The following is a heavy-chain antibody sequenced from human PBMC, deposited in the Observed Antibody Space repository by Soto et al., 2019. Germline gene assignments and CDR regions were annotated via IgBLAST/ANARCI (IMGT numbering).Heavy chain of an antibody. V-gene: IGHV3-33*01. Sequence: LRLSCAASGFTFSSYGMHWVRQAPGKGLEWVAVIWYDGSNKYYADSVKGRFTISRDNSKNTLYLQMNSLRAEDTAVYYCARALTRTTNDYYYGMDVWGQGTTVTVSS. CDR2: IWYDGSNK. J-gene: IGHJ6*02. CDR3: ARALTRTTNDYYYGMDV. D-gene: IGHD1-7*01. CDR1: GFTFSSYG.